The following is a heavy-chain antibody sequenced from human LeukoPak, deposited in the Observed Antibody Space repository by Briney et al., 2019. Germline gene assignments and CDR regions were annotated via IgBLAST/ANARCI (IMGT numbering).Heavy chain of an antibody. CDR2: ITCSGGST. Sequence: GGSLRLSCAASGFTFSNYAVNWVRQAPGKGLEWVSTITCSGGSTFYADSVKGRFTISRDKSMDTLYLQMSSLRAEDTAVYYCAKDRGRYYDSSGYYWGYYFDSWGQGILVTVST. CDR1: GFTFSNYA. J-gene: IGHJ4*02. D-gene: IGHD3-22*01. CDR3: AKDRGRYYDSSGYYWGYYFDS. V-gene: IGHV3-23*01.